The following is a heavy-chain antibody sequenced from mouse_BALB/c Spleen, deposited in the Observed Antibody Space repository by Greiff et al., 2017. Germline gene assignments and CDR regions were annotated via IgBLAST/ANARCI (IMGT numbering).Heavy chain of an antibody. Sequence: DVMLVESGGGLVQPGGSLRLSCATSGFTFSDFYMEWVRQPPGKRLEWIAASRNKANDYTTEYSASVKGRFIVSRDTSQSILYLQMNALRAEDTAIYYCARDHYDYDGYAMDYWGQGTSVTVSS. J-gene: IGHJ4*01. D-gene: IGHD2-4*01. CDR3: ARDHYDYDGYAMDY. CDR1: GFTFSDFY. CDR2: SRNKANDYTT. V-gene: IGHV7-1*02.